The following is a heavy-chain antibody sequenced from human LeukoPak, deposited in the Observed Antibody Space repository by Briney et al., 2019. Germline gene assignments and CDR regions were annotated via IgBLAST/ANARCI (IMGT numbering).Heavy chain of an antibody. D-gene: IGHD3-3*01. CDR1: GSTFSSYA. CDR2: ISYDGSNK. Sequence: PGRSLRLSCAASGSTFSSYAMHWVRQAPGKGLEWVAVISYDGSNKYYADSVKGRFTISRDNSKNTLYLQMNSLRAEDTAVYYCAREAYDFWSGYYIPNPFDYWGQGTLVTVSS. CDR3: AREAYDFWSGYYIPNPFDY. J-gene: IGHJ4*02. V-gene: IGHV3-30*01.